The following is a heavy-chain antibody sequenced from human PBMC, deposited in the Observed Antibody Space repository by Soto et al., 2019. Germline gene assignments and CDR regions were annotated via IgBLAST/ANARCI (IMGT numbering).Heavy chain of an antibody. CDR3: ARLEGLATISYYFDF. Sequence: QLQLQESGPGLVKPSETLSLTCSVSGDSINSDKYYWGWIRQPPGKGLEWIGSIYYRGNTYYNPPRDSRVTISLAKSKSQFSLKLNSVTAADAAVYFCARLEGLATISYYFDFWGQGALVTVSS. D-gene: IGHD3-9*01. V-gene: IGHV4-39*01. J-gene: IGHJ4*02. CDR1: GDSINSDKYY. CDR2: IYYRGNT.